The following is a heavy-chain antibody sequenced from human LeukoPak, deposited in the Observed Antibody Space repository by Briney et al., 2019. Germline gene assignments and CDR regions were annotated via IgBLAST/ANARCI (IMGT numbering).Heavy chain of an antibody. V-gene: IGHV4-59*01. D-gene: IGHD3-22*01. Sequence: SETLSLTCTVSGGSISRSYWSWIRQPPGKGLEWIGYIYSSGSTNYNPSLKSRVTISVDTSKNQFSLKLSSVTAADTAVYYCARILTDSSTYYSEYWGQGTLVTVSS. J-gene: IGHJ4*02. CDR1: GGSISRSY. CDR3: ARILTDSSTYYSEY. CDR2: IYSSGST.